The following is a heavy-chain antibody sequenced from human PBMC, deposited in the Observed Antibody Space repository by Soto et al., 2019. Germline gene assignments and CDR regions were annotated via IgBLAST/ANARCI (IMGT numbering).Heavy chain of an antibody. J-gene: IGHJ3*02. CDR2: IWYDGSNK. V-gene: IGHV3-33*01. Sequence: GGSLRLSCAASGFTFSSYGMHWVRQAPGKGLEWVAVIWYDGSNKYYADSVKGRFTISRDNSKNTLYLQMNSLRAEDTAVYYCARDSSLAVAGMGAFDIWGQGTMVT. D-gene: IGHD6-19*01. CDR1: GFTFSSYG. CDR3: ARDSSLAVAGMGAFDI.